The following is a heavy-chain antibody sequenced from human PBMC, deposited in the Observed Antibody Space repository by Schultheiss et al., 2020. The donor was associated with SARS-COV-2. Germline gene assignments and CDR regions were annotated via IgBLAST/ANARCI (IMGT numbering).Heavy chain of an antibody. CDR3: ARDGSSGYRYYGMDV. J-gene: IGHJ6*02. D-gene: IGHD3-22*01. CDR1: GFTFSNAW. CDR2: ISYDGSIK. V-gene: IGHV3-30-3*01. Sequence: GGSLRLSCAASGFTFSNAWMNWVRQAPGKGLEWVAVISYDGSIKYYADSVKGRFTISRDNSKNTLYLQMNSLRAEDTAVYYCARDGSSGYRYYGMDVWGQGTTVTVSS.